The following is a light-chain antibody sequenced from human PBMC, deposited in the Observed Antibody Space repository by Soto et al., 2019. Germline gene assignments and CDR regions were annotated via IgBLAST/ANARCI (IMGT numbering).Light chain of an antibody. Sequence: QSVLTQPPSVSEAPRQRVTISCSGSSSNIGNNAVNWYQQLPGKAPKLLIYYDDLLPSGVSDRFSGSTSGTSASLAISGLQSEDEADYYCEAWDDSLNGPYVFGTGTKVTVL. V-gene: IGLV1-36*01. CDR2: YDD. CDR3: EAWDDSLNGPYV. CDR1: SSNIGNNA. J-gene: IGLJ1*01.